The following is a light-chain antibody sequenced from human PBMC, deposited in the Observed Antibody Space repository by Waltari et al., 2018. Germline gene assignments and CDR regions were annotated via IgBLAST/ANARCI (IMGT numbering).Light chain of an antibody. CDR1: SSNIGRNV. CDR2: STH. J-gene: IGLJ2*01. CDR3: SAWDDSLNGPVV. Sequence: QSVLTQPPSASGTLGQRVTIHCFGSSSNIGRNVVSWYQQVSGTAPRLITHSTHQRASGVPDRFSGSKSGTSASLAISGLQAADEADYYCSAWDDSLNGPVVFGGGTKLTVL. V-gene: IGLV1-44*01.